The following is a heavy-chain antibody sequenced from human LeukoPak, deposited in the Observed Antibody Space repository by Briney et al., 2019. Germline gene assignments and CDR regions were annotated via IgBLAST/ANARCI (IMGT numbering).Heavy chain of an antibody. CDR1: GGSISSGSYY. J-gene: IGHJ4*02. CDR2: IYTSGST. V-gene: IGHV4-61*02. D-gene: IGHD2-2*01. Sequence: KPSQTLSLTCTVSGGSISSGSYYWSWIRQPAGKGLEWIGRIYTSGSTNYNPSLKSRVTISVDTSKNQFSLKLSSVTAADTAVYYCASQDIVVVPAAIDYWGQGTLVTVSS. CDR3: ASQDIVVVPAAIDY.